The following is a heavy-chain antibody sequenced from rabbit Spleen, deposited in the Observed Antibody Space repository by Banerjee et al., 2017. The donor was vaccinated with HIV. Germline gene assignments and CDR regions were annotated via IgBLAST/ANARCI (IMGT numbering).Heavy chain of an antibody. J-gene: IGHJ6*01. CDR3: ARDTGSSFSSYGMDL. D-gene: IGHD8-1*01. CDR1: GFSFSSNDY. CDR2: IAGSSSGFT. V-gene: IGHV1S40*01. Sequence: QSLEESGGDLVKPGASLTLTCTASGFSFSSNDYMCWVRQAPGKGLEWISCIAGSSSGFTYSATWAKGRFTCSKTSSTTVTLQMTSLTVADTAPYFCARDTGSSFSSYGMDLWGQGTLVTVS.